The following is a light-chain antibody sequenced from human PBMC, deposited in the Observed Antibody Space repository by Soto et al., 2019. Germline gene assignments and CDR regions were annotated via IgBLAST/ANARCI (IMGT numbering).Light chain of an antibody. V-gene: IGLV1-47*02. Sequence: QSVLTQPPSASGTPGQRVTISCSGSSSNIGSYYVYWFQQLPGTAPKLLIYNNNQRPSGVPDRFSGSKSGTSASLAISGLRSEDEADYYCAAWHDSLSALVFGGGTKLTVL. CDR1: SSNIGSYY. J-gene: IGLJ2*01. CDR2: NNN. CDR3: AAWHDSLSALV.